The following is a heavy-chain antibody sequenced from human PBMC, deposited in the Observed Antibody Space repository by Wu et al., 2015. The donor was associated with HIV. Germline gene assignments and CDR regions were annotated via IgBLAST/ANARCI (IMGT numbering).Heavy chain of an antibody. CDR2: INPDSGDT. CDR1: GDTLTDYY. J-gene: IGHJ5*02. Sequence: QLRLVQSGAEVKKPGASVKVSCRASGDTLTDYYMHWVRQAPGQGPEWMGLINPDSGDTKYAQKFQGRVTMTRDTSISTAYMELSGLRSDDTAVYYCARASTGVIVPASMVWFSWFDTWGQGTLVTVSP. CDR3: ARASTGVIVPASMVWFSWFDT. V-gene: IGHV1-2*02. D-gene: IGHD2-2*01.